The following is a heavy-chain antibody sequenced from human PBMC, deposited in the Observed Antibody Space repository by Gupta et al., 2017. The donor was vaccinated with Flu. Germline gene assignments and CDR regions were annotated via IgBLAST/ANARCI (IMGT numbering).Heavy chain of an antibody. V-gene: IGHV4-31*03. CDR1: GDSISSGGYY. J-gene: IGHJ5*02. CDR3: ARELRQQLRFDP. Sequence: QVQLQESGPGLVQPSQTLSLTCTVSGDSISSGGYYWSWIRQHPGKGLEWIGYINNIGNTYYNPSLKSRASISLDKSQNHFSLKLRSVTAADTAVYYCARELRQQLRFDPWGQGTLVTVSS. D-gene: IGHD6-13*01. CDR2: INNIGNT.